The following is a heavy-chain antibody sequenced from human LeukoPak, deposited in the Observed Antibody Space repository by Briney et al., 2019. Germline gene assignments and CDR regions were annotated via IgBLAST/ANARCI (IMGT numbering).Heavy chain of an antibody. CDR2: ISYDGSNK. Sequence: GGSLRLSCAASGFTFSSYAMHWVRQAPGKGLEWVAVISYDGSNKYYADSVKGRFTISRDNSKNTLYLQMNSLRAEDTAVYYCAKDYHRYQWLAPMDVWGKGTTVTVSS. V-gene: IGHV3-30*04. CDR3: AKDYHRYQWLAPMDV. J-gene: IGHJ6*04. CDR1: GFTFSSYA. D-gene: IGHD6-19*01.